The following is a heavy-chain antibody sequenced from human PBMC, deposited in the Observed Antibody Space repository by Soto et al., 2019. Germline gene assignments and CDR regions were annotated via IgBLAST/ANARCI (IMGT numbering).Heavy chain of an antibody. V-gene: IGHV3-23*01. CDR3: AKEVVNIAAAGTPTFDAFDI. D-gene: IGHD6-13*01. CDR1: GFTFSSYA. CDR2: ISGSGGST. J-gene: IGHJ3*02. Sequence: GESLKISCAASGFTFSSYAMSWVRQAPGKGLEWVSAISGSGGSTYYADSVKGRFTISRDNSKNTLYLQMNSLRAEDTAVYYCAKEVVNIAAAGTPTFDAFDIWGQGTMVTVSS.